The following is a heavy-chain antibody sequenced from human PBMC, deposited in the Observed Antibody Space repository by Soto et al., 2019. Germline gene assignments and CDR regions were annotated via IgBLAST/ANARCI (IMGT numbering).Heavy chain of an antibody. V-gene: IGHV5-10-1*01. CDR2: IDPSDSYT. D-gene: IGHD2-15*01. Sequence: GESLKISCKGSGYSFTSYWISWGRQMPGKGLEWMGRIDPSDSYTNYSPSFQGHVTISADKSISTAYLQWSSLKASDTAMYYCARPPDCSGGSCYGGMDVWGQGTTVTVSS. CDR1: GYSFTSYW. J-gene: IGHJ6*02. CDR3: ARPPDCSGGSCYGGMDV.